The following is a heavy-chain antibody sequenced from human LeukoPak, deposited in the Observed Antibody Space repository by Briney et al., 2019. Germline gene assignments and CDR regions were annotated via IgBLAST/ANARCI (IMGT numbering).Heavy chain of an antibody. CDR1: GGAFSSSTYY. CDR2: IYYSGST. J-gene: IGHJ5*02. CDR3: ARLTYYDPRGDP. V-gene: IGHV4-39*01. D-gene: IGHD3-3*01. Sequence: KPSETPSLTCTVSGGAFSSSTYYWVWIRQPPGKGLEWIGSIYYSGSTYYNPSLKSRLTISVDTSKNQFSLKLSSVTAADTAVYYCARLTYYDPRGDPWGQGTLVTVSS.